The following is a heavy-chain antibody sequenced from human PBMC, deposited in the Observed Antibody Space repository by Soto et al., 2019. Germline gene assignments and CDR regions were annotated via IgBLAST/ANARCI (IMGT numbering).Heavy chain of an antibody. J-gene: IGHJ6*02. CDR3: ASHQPITIFGVVITEYYYGMDV. V-gene: IGHV5-10-1*01. Sequence: GESLKISCKGSGYSFTSYWISWVRQMPGKGLEWMGRIDPSDSYTNYSPSFQGHVTISADKSISTAYLQWSSLKASDTAMYYCASHQPITIFGVVITEYYYGMDVWGQGTTVTVSS. CDR1: GYSFTSYW. CDR2: IDPSDSYT. D-gene: IGHD3-3*01.